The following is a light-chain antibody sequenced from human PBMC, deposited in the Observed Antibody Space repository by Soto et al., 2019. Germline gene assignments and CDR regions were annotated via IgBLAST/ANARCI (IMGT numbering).Light chain of an antibody. CDR3: QQTSSTPQT. J-gene: IGKJ4*01. V-gene: IGKV1-39*01. Sequence: DIQMTQSPSSLSASVGDSVTITCRASQSINIYLHWYQQKPGKAPKLLIYGASSLQSGVPSRFSGSGSGTDFTLAISSLQPEDFATYYCQQTSSTPQTFGGGTKVDI. CDR1: QSINIY. CDR2: GAS.